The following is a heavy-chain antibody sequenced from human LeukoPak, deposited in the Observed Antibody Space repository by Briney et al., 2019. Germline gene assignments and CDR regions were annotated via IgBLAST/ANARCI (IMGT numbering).Heavy chain of an antibody. CDR3: AKKVAGDYGVDY. Sequence: GGSLRLSCAASGFTFSSYGMHWVRQAPGEGLEWVAVISYDGSNKYYADSVKGRFTISRDNSKNTLYLQMNSLRAEDTAVYYCAKKVAGDYGVDYWGQGTLVTVSS. D-gene: IGHD4-17*01. CDR1: GFTFSSYG. CDR2: ISYDGSNK. V-gene: IGHV3-30*18. J-gene: IGHJ4*02.